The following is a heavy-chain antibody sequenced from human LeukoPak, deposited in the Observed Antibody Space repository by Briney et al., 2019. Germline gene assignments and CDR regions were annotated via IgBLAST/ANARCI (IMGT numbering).Heavy chain of an antibody. CDR3: TKGGGISANPLDP. V-gene: IGHV3-23*01. CDR2: ISGSGSST. CDR1: GFTFSSFA. Sequence: GGSLRLSCTASGFTFSSFAMSWVRQAPGKGLEWVSVISGSGSSTYYADSVKGRFTISRDNSKSTLYLQMNSLRPEDTAVYYCTKGGGISANPLDPWGQGTLVIVSS. J-gene: IGHJ5*02. D-gene: IGHD4-23*01.